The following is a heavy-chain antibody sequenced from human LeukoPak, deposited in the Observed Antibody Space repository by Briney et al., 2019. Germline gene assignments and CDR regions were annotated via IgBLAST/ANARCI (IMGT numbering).Heavy chain of an antibody. CDR2: ISSSGSTI. CDR1: GFTLSDYY. D-gene: IGHD4-23*01. V-gene: IGHV3-11*04. CDR3: ARSSGRWLGKDRYFEY. Sequence: GGSLRLSCAASGFTLSDYYMSWIRQAPGKGLEWVSYISSSGSTIYYADSVKGRFTISRDNAKNSLYLQMNSLRADDTAVYYCARSSGRWLGKDRYFEYWGQGTLVTVSS. J-gene: IGHJ4*02.